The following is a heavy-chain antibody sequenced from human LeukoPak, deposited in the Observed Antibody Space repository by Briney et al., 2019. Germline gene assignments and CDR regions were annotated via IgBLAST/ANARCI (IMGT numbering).Heavy chain of an antibody. CDR3: ARDPSIAVAGTGFDY. D-gene: IGHD6-19*01. Sequence: SETLSLTCTVSGGSVSSGSYYWSWIRQPAGKGLEWIGRTYTSGSTNYNPSPKSRVTISVDTSKNQFSLKLSSVTAADTAVYYCARDPSIAVAGTGFDYWGQGTLVTVSS. CDR2: TYTSGST. CDR1: GGSVSSGSYY. V-gene: IGHV4-61*02. J-gene: IGHJ4*02.